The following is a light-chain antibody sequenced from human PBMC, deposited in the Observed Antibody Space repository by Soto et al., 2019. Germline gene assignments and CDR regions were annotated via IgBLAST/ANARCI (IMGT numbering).Light chain of an antibody. CDR3: SSYTSSTTLYV. J-gene: IGLJ1*01. CDR1: SSDVGGYNY. Sequence: SALTQPASVSGSPGQSITISCNGTSSDVGGYNYVSWYQQLPGKAPKLIIYDVSNRPSGVSNRFSASKSANAASLTISGLQAEDEADYYCSSYTSSTTLYVFGSGTKVTVL. CDR2: DVS. V-gene: IGLV2-14*03.